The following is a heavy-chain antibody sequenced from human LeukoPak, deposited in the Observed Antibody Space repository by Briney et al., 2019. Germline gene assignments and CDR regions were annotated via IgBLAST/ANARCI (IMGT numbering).Heavy chain of an antibody. CDR1: GFTFSSYV. D-gene: IGHD5-18*01. CDR3: AKRIQSAMATGY. J-gene: IGHJ4*02. V-gene: IGHV3-30*02. Sequence: AGGSLRLSCAASGFTFSSYVMHWVRQAPGKGLEWVAFIRYDGSNKYYSDSVKGRFTISRDNSKNTLYLQMNSLRAEDTAVYYCAKRIQSAMATGYWGQGTLVTVSS. CDR2: IRYDGSNK.